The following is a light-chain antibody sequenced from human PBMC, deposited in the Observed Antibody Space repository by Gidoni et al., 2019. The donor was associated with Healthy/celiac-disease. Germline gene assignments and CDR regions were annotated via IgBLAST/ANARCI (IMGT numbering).Light chain of an antibody. CDR2: AAS. V-gene: IGKV1-12*01. J-gene: IGKJ4*02. Sequence: DIQMTQSPSSVSASVGDRVTITCRASQGISSWLDWYQQKPGKAPKLLIYAASSLQSGVPSRFSGSGSGTDFTLTISSLQPEDFATYYCQQGNSIPLTFGGGTKVEIK. CDR3: QQGNSIPLT. CDR1: QGISSW.